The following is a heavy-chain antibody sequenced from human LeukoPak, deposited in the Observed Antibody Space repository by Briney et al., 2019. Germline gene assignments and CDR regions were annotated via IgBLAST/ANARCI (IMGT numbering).Heavy chain of an antibody. CDR1: GYTFTSYA. CDR2: INTNTGNP. V-gene: IGHV7-4-1*02. Sequence: ASVKVSCKASGYTFTSYAMNWVRQAPGQGLEWMGWINTNTGNPTYAQGFTGRFVFSLDTSVSTAYLQISSLKAEDTDVYYCATYYYGSGSYYDAFDIWGQGTMVTVSS. J-gene: IGHJ3*02. D-gene: IGHD3-10*01. CDR3: ATYYYGSGSYYDAFDI.